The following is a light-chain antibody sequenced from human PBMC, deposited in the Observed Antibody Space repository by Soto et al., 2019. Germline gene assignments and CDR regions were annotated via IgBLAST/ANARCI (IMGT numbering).Light chain of an antibody. J-gene: IGLJ3*02. CDR2: DVS. V-gene: IGLV2-14*01. Sequence: QSVLTQPASVSGSPGQSITISCTGTSSDVGGYNYVSWYQQRPGKAPKLMIYDVSNRPSGVSNRFSGSKSGNTASLTISGLQAEDEADYYCSSYTISSTLVFGGGTQLTVL. CDR3: SSYTISSTLV. CDR1: SSDVGGYNY.